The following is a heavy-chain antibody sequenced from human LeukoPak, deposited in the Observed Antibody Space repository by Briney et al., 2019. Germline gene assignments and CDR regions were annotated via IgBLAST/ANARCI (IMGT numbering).Heavy chain of an antibody. CDR1: GYTFTGYY. J-gene: IGHJ6*04. CDR3: ARESGSILGPMDV. V-gene: IGHV1-2*04. CDR2: INPNSGGT. D-gene: IGHD3-3*01. Sequence: ASVKVSCKASGYTFTGYYMHGVRQAPGQRLERMGWINPNSGGTNYAQKFQGWVTMTRDTSISTAYMELSRLRSDDTAVYYCARESGSILGPMDVWGKGTTVTVSS.